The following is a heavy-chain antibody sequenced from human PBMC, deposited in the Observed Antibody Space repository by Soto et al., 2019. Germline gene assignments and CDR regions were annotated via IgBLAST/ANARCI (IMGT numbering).Heavy chain of an antibody. V-gene: IGHV3-48*01. J-gene: IGHJ6*03. CDR1: GFTFSSYS. CDR2: ISSSSSTI. Sequence: GGSLRLSCAASGFTFSSYSMNWVRQAPGKGLEWVSYISSSSSTIYYADSVKGRFTISRDNAKNSLYLQMNSLRAEDTAVYYCARVNQDGHYYYYMDVWGKGTTVTVSS. CDR3: ARVNQDGHYYYYMDV.